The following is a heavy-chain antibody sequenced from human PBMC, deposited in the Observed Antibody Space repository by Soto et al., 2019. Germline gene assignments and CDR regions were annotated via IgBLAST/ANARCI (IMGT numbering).Heavy chain of an antibody. Sequence: SQTLSLTCAISGDSVSSNSAAWNWIRQSPSRGLXWLGXXXYXSXXXNXXXXSVKSRITISPDTSKNQFSLQLHSVTPEDTALYYCARDSLALFDSWGQGTLVTVSS. D-gene: IGHD5-12*01. V-gene: IGHV6-1*01. CDR1: GDSVSSNSAA. CDR2: XXYXSXXXN. J-gene: IGHJ4*02. CDR3: ARDSLALFDS.